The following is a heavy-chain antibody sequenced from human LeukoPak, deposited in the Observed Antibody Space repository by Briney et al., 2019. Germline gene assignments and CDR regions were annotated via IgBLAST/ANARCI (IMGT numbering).Heavy chain of an antibody. CDR1: GYSFTSYW. CDR3: ARHKGRYSYGHYYYYGTDV. Sequence: GESLQISCKGSGYSFTSYWIGWVRQMPGKGLEWMGIIYPGDSDTRYSPSFQGQVTISADKSISTAYLQWSSLKASDTAMYYCARHKGRYSYGHYYYYGTDVWGQGTTVTVSS. J-gene: IGHJ6*02. V-gene: IGHV5-51*01. CDR2: IYPGDSDT. D-gene: IGHD5-18*01.